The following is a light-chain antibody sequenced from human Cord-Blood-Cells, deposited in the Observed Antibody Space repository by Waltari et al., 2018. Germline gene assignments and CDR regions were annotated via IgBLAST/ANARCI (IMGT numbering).Light chain of an antibody. CDR2: GAS. CDR1: QSVSSSY. Sequence: ETVLTQSPGPLSLSPGEIATLSCRASQSVSSSYLAWYQQKPGQAPRLLIYGASSRATAIPDRLRGSGSGTDFTLTISRLEPEDFAVYYCQQYGSSPRTFGQGTKVEIK. CDR3: QQYGSSPRT. J-gene: IGKJ1*01. V-gene: IGKV3-20*01.